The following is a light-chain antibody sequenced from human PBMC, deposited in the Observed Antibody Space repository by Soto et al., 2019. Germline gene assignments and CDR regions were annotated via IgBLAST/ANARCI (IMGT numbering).Light chain of an antibody. CDR2: DVS. CDR3: SSYGASSTL. V-gene: IGLV2-14*03. Sequence: VLTQPASLSGSPGQSITISCTGTSSDIGSYNYISWYQQHPGKAPKLMIFDVSYRPSGISDRFSGSKSGNTASLTISGLQPEDEADYYCSSYGASSTLFGGGTQLTVL. CDR1: SSDIGSYNY. J-gene: IGLJ2*01.